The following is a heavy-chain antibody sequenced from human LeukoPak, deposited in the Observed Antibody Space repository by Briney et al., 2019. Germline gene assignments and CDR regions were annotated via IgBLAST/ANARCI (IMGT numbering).Heavy chain of an antibody. V-gene: IGHV4-4*07. CDR2: IYTSGST. D-gene: IGHD5-24*01. CDR1: GGSISSYY. CDR3: ASYEMATSYFDC. J-gene: IGHJ4*02. Sequence: SETLSLTCTVSGGSISSYYWSWIRQPAGKGLEWIGRIYTSGSTNYNPSLKSRVTMSVDTSKNQFSLKLSSVTAADTAVYYCASYEMATSYFDCWGQGTLVTVSS.